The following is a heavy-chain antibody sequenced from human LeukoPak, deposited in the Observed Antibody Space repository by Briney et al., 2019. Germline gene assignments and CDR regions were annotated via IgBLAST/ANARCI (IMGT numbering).Heavy chain of an antibody. Sequence: SETLSLTCTVSGGSISSYYWSWIRQPPGKGLEWIGYIYYSGSTNYNPSLKSRVTISVDTSKNQFSLKLSSVTAADTVVYYCAREGGYDQIDYWGQGTLVTVSS. CDR3: AREGGYDQIDY. J-gene: IGHJ4*02. CDR2: IYYSGST. CDR1: GGSISSYY. D-gene: IGHD5-12*01. V-gene: IGHV4-59*01.